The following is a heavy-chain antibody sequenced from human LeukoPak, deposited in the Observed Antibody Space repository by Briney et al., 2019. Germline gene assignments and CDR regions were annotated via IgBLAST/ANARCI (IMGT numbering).Heavy chain of an antibody. V-gene: IGHV4-34*01. CDR1: GGSFSGYY. J-gene: IGHJ3*02. CDR3: ARDSGGGYGDYEGAFDI. CDR2: INHSGNT. D-gene: IGHD4-17*01. Sequence: PSETLSLTCAVYGGSFSGYYWSWIRQPPGKGLEWIGEINHSGNTNYNPSLKSRVTISVDTSKNQFSLKLSSVTAADTAVYYCARDSGGGYGDYEGAFDIGGQGTMVTVSS.